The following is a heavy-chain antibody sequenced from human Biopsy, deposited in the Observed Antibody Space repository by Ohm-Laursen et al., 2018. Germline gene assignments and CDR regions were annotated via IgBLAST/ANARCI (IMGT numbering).Heavy chain of an antibody. CDR2: IFYSGTT. Sequence: GTLSLTCTVSGASVNTFDFCWAWIRQPPGKGLEWIGYIFYSGTTKYNPSLQRRVRLSLDTANNQFSLTLRSVSAADTATYYCARAYYYGAGSFYSPWMEVWGQGTTVSVS. CDR1: GASVNTFDFC. J-gene: IGHJ6*02. CDR3: ARAYYYGAGSFYSPWMEV. D-gene: IGHD3-10*01. V-gene: IGHV4-61*08.